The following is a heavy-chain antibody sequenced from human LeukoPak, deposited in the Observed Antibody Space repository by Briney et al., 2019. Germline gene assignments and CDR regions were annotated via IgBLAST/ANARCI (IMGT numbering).Heavy chain of an antibody. D-gene: IGHD2-15*01. Sequence: GGSLRLSCAASGFTFSSYAMSWVRQAPGKGLEWVSAISGSGGSTYYADSVKGRFTISRDNSKNTLYLQMNSLRAEDTAVYYCARGPIVVVAATPSSPYGFDYWGQGTLVTVSS. CDR1: GFTFSSYA. V-gene: IGHV3-23*01. CDR2: ISGSGGST. J-gene: IGHJ4*02. CDR3: ARGPIVVVAATPSSPYGFDY.